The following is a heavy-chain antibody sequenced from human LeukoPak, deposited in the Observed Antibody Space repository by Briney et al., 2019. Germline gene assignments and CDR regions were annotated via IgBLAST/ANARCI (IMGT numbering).Heavy chain of an antibody. CDR3: AKGNGYKNVGYFDS. D-gene: IGHD5-24*01. Sequence: GGSLRISCVGSGFTFGSYAMSWVRQAPGKGLEWVSGISGSGGDTYYSDSVTGRLTISRDNSRNTLYLQIYSLSAEDTAVYYCAKGNGYKNVGYFDSWGQGTLVTVSS. V-gene: IGHV3-23*01. CDR2: ISGSGGDT. CDR1: GFTFGSYA. J-gene: IGHJ4*02.